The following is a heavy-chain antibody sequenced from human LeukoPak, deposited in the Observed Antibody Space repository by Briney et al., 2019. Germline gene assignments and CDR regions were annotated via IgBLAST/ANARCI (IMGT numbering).Heavy chain of an antibody. J-gene: IGHJ4*02. D-gene: IGHD4-17*01. CDR1: GYSISSGYY. V-gene: IGHV4-38-2*02. Sequence: SETLSLTCTVSGYSISSGYYWGWVRQPPGKGLEWIGSFYHGGSTYYNPSLKSRVTISVDTSKNQFSLKVSSVTAADTAVYYCARAYGDYGYWGQGTLVTVSS. CDR2: FYHGGST. CDR3: ARAYGDYGY.